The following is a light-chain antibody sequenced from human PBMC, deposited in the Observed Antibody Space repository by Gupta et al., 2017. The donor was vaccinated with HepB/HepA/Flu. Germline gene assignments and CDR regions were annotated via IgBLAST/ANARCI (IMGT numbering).Light chain of an antibody. V-gene: IGKV1-39*01. CDR1: QSIRDY. CDR3: QQRYRAPPCT. J-gene: IGKJ3*01. CDR2: SAS. Sequence: DIKLTQSPSSLSASVGDRVTITCRASQSIRDYLNWYQQKTGQAPNLLIYSASSVQRGVPSRFSGDGAGTDFTLTTSGLQPEDFATDYCQQRYRAPPCTFGPGTKVEIK.